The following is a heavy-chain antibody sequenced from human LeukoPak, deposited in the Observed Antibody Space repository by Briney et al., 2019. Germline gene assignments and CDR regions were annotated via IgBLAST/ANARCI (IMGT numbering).Heavy chain of an antibody. Sequence: SDTLSLTCAVSGYSITSSSWWGWIRQPPGKGLEWIGYIYHSGTTYYNPSLQSRVTMSVDTSKNQFSLKLSSVAAVDTAVYYCARKENVYYYFDYWGQGTLVTVSS. V-gene: IGHV4-28*01. J-gene: IGHJ4*02. CDR2: IYHSGTT. D-gene: IGHD3-10*01. CDR3: ARKENVYYYFDY. CDR1: GYSITSSSW.